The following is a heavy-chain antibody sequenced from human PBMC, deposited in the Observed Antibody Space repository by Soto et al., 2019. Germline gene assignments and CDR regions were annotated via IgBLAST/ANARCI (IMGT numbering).Heavy chain of an antibody. CDR1: GGTFSSYA. V-gene: IGHV1-69*01. Sequence: QVQLVQSGAEVKKPGSSVKVSCKASGGTFSSYAISWVRQAPGPGLEWMGGIIPIFGTANYAQKFQGRVTITADESTSTADMELSSLRSEDTAVYYCAREPQGSYRGGGFDYWGQGTLVTVSS. CDR3: AREPQGSYRGGGFDY. D-gene: IGHD1-26*01. J-gene: IGHJ4*02. CDR2: IIPIFGTA.